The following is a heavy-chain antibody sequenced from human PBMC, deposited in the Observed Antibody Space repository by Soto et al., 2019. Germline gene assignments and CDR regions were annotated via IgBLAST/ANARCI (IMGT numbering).Heavy chain of an antibody. J-gene: IGHJ4*02. CDR2: ISGSGIST. CDR1: GFTFSSYA. V-gene: IGHV3-23*01. Sequence: EVQLLECGGGLVQPGGSLRLSCAASGFTFSSYAMRWVRQAPGKGLEWVSGISGSGISTNYADSVKGRFTISRDNSKNTLYLQMNSLRAEDTAVYYCAFSRDGDSYYFDYWGQGTLVTVSS. D-gene: IGHD4-17*01. CDR3: AFSRDGDSYYFDY.